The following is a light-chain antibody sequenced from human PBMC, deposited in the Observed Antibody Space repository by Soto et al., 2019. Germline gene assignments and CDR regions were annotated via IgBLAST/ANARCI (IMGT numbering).Light chain of an antibody. Sequence: DIVLTQSPGTLSSSPGERATLSCRASQSVGSSLAWYQQKPGQAPRLLIYDTFNRATGIPARFSGSGSGTDFTLTISSLEPEDFAVYYCQQRSSWPFLWTFGGGTKVEFK. J-gene: IGKJ4*01. CDR1: QSVGSS. V-gene: IGKV3-11*01. CDR2: DTF. CDR3: QQRSSWPFLWT.